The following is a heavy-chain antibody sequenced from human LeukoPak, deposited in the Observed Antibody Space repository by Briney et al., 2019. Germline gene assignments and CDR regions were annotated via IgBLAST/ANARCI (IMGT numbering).Heavy chain of an antibody. CDR2: ISSSSSYI. CDR3: AKTGYSLRYFDL. V-gene: IGHV3-21*01. Sequence: GGSLRLSCAASGFTFSSYSMNWVRQAPGKGLEWVSSISSSSSYIYYADSVKGRFTISRDNAKNSLYLQMNSLRAEDTAVYYCAKTGYSLRYFDLWGRGTLVTVSS. J-gene: IGHJ2*01. D-gene: IGHD3-9*01. CDR1: GFTFSSYS.